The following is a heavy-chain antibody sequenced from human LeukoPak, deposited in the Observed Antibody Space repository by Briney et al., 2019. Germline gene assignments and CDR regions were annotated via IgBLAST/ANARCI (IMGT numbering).Heavy chain of an antibody. CDR1: GFTFSSYA. CDR2: ISGSGDST. J-gene: IGHJ4*02. CDR3: AKTRPLDSSSWSHGDY. D-gene: IGHD6-13*01. Sequence: GGSLRHSCAASGFTFSSYAMSWVRQAPGKGLEWVSAISGSGDSTYYGDSVKGRFTIPRDNSKNTLYLQMNSLRAEDTAVYYCAKTRPLDSSSWSHGDYWGQGTLVTVSS. V-gene: IGHV3-23*01.